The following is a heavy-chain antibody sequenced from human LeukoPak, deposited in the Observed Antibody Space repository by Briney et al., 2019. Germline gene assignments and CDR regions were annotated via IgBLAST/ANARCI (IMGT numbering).Heavy chain of an antibody. V-gene: IGHV4-59*01. CDR1: GASISSYY. CDR3: ARARYGGNSEGYFDL. CDR2: IYYSGST. J-gene: IGHJ2*01. D-gene: IGHD4-23*01. Sequence: SESLSLTCAVSGASISSYYWSWIRPPPGKGVEWSAFIYYSGSTKYNPSLKSRVTISVDTSKNQFSLKLSSVTAADTAVYYCARARYGGNSEGYFDLWGRGTLVTVSS.